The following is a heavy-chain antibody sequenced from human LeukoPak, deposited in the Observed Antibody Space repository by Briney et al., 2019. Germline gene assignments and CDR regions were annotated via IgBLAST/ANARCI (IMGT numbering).Heavy chain of an antibody. D-gene: IGHD3-10*01. CDR1: GFTFSSYG. J-gene: IGHJ4*02. Sequence: PGRSLRLSCAASGFTFSSYGMHWVRQAPGKGLEWVAVISYDGSNKYYADSVKGRFTISRDDSKNTLYLQMNSLRAEDTAVYYCAKGPNRGNFDYWGQGTLVTVSS. V-gene: IGHV3-30*18. CDR2: ISYDGSNK. CDR3: AKGPNRGNFDY.